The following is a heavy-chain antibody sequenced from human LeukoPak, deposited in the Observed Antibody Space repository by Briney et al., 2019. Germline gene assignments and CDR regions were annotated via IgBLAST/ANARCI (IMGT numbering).Heavy chain of an antibody. V-gene: IGHV4-38-2*02. D-gene: IGHD2-2*01. Sequence: SETLSLTCTVSGYSVSSGYYWGWIRQPPGKGLEWIASMYHSGDTYYNPSLKSRATISVDTSKNQLSLKLSSVTAADTAVYYCARSKAHLSTSWYGNWFDPWGQGTLVTVSS. CDR3: ARSKAHLSTSWYGNWFDP. CDR1: GYSVSSGYY. CDR2: MYHSGDT. J-gene: IGHJ5*02.